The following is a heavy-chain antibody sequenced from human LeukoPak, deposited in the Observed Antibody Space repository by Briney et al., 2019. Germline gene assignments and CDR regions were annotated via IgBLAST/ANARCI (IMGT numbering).Heavy chain of an antibody. Sequence: SETLSLTCTVSGGSISSYYWSWIRQPPGKGLEWIGYIYYSGSTNYNPSLKSRVTISVDRSKNQFSLKLSSVTAADTAVYYCARAGIVATIDYWGQGTLVTVSS. V-gene: IGHV4-59*12. CDR3: ARAGIVATIDY. CDR1: GGSISSYY. D-gene: IGHD5-12*01. CDR2: IYYSGST. J-gene: IGHJ4*02.